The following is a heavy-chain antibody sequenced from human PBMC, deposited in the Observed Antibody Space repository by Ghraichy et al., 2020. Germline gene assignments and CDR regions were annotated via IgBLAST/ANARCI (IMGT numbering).Heavy chain of an antibody. CDR1: GGSFSGYY. V-gene: IGHV4-34*01. J-gene: IGHJ4*02. CDR3: ARDPGYYDSSGYSDY. D-gene: IGHD3-22*01. Sequence: SETLSLTCAVYGGSFSGYYWSWIRQPPGKGLEWIGEINHSGSTNYNPSLKSRVTISVDTSKNQFSLKLSSVTAADTAVYYCARDPGYYDSSGYSDYWGQGTLVTVSS. CDR2: INHSGST.